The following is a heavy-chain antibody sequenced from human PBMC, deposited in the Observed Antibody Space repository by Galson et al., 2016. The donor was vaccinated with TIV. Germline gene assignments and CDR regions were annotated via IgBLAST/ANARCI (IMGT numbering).Heavy chain of an antibody. CDR2: ISASNGNT. J-gene: IGHJ6*03. D-gene: IGHD3-3*01. Sequence: SVKVSCKASGYSFTTYGITWVRQGPGQGLEWMGWISASNGNTKYAQIFKGRVTMTTDTSTSTAYMELRSLRSDDTAIYYCARQKYELWSGYYYYHMDVWGTGTTVTVSS. CDR3: ARQKYELWSGYYYYHMDV. CDR1: GYSFTTYG. V-gene: IGHV1-18*01.